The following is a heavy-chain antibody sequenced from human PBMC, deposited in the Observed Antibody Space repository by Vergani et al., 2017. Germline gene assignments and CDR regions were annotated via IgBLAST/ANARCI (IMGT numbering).Heavy chain of an antibody. D-gene: IGHD2-2*01. CDR2: IIPILGIA. CDR3: ARGAYCSSTSCYRRPPYDCYYYGMDG. J-gene: IGHJ6*02. V-gene: IGHV1-69*02. CDR1: GGTFSSYT. Sequence: QVQLVQSGAEVKKPGSSVKVSCKASGGTFSSYTISWVRQAPGQGLEWMGRIIPILGIANYAQKFQGRVTITADKSTRTAYMELSSLRSEDTAVYYCARGAYCSSTSCYRRPPYDCYYYGMDGWGQGTAVTVSS.